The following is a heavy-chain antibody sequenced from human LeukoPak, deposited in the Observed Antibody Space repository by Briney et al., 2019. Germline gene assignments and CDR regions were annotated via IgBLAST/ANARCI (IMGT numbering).Heavy chain of an antibody. CDR2: IDHVGKI. CDR3: ARHAAYYFDSGRSFDP. J-gene: IGHJ5*02. D-gene: IGHD3-10*01. V-gene: IGHV4-38-2*01. Sequence: SETLSLTCSVSADSIDRGYSWTWLRQPPGKGLEYIGSIDHVGKIYHSASLKSRITMSFDSAQRQFSLKLSSVTAADTAVYYCARHAAYYFDSGRSFDPWGQGTLVTVSS. CDR1: ADSIDRGYS.